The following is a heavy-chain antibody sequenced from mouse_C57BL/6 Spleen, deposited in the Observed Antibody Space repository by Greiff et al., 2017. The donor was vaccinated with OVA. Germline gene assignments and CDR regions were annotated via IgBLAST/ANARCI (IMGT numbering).Heavy chain of an antibody. J-gene: IGHJ3*01. V-gene: IGHV3-6*01. CDR1: GYSITSGYY. CDR2: ISYDGSN. Sequence: EVKLLESGPGLVKPSQSLSLTCSVTGYSITSGYYWNWIRQFPGNKLEWMGYISYDGSNNYNPSLKNRISITRDTSKNQFFLKLNSVTTEDTATYYCARGNDPWFAYWGQGTLVTVSA. CDR3: ARGNDPWFAY. D-gene: IGHD2-3*01.